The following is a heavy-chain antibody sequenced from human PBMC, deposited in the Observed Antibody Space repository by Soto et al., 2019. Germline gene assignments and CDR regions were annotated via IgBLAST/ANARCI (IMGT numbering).Heavy chain of an antibody. CDR1: GFSIYRSFYC. CDR2: IDYNGVT. V-gene: IGHV4-39*01. J-gene: IGHJ4*02. CDR3: GKVLVGATGHTDSDS. D-gene: IGHD2-15*01. Sequence: LEIQSLSSPFAGFSIYRSFYCWGWLRPPPGRGLEWIGNIDYNGVTYSNPSLKSRVTISRDTSKNQFSLKLTSVTAADTALYYCGKVLVGATGHTDSDSWGPGTLVTV.